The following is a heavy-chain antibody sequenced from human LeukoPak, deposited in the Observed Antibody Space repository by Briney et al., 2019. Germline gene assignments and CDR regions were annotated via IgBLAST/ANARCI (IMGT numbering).Heavy chain of an antibody. J-gene: IGHJ4*02. V-gene: IGHV4-59*01. Sequence: SETLSLTCTVPGGSISSYYWSWIRQPPGKGLEWIAYIYYSGGTNYNPSLKSRVTISVDTAKNQFSLKLTSVTAADTAMYYCARETASSGYFEYWGQGILVTVSS. CDR1: GGSISSYY. CDR2: IYYSGGT. CDR3: ARETASSGYFEY. D-gene: IGHD1-26*01.